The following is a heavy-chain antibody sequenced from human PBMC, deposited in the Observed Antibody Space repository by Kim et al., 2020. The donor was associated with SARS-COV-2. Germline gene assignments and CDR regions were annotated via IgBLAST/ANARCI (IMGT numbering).Heavy chain of an antibody. Sequence: GGSLRLSCAASGFTVSSSYMTWVRQAPGKGLEWVSVIYSGGSTYYADSVKGRFTISRDNPNNTLYLQMNSLRAEDTAVYYCARGRGAGRGDNWFDPWGQGTLVTVSA. V-gene: IGHV3-66*01. D-gene: IGHD3-16*01. CDR2: IYSGGST. J-gene: IGHJ5*02. CDR1: GFTVSSSY. CDR3: ARGRGAGRGDNWFDP.